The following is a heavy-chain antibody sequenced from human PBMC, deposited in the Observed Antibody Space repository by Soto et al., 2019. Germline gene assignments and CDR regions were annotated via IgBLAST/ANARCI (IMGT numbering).Heavy chain of an antibody. V-gene: IGHV3-9*01. J-gene: IGHJ4*02. D-gene: IGHD6-13*01. CDR2: ISWNSGSI. CDR3: AKDSSSRLYYFDY. Sequence: PGGSLRLSCAASGFTFDDYAMHWVRRAPGKGLEWVSGISWNSGSIGYADSVKGRFTISRDNAKNSLYLQMNSLRAEDTALYYCAKDSSSRLYYFDYWGQGTLVTVSS. CDR1: GFTFDDYA.